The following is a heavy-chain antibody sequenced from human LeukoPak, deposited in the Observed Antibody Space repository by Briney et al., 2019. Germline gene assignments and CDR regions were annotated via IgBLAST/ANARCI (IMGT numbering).Heavy chain of an antibody. J-gene: IGHJ4*02. D-gene: IGHD3-10*01. CDR3: ASPQQGPFGEIRHFDY. CDR1: GFTFSSYS. V-gene: IGHV4-39*07. Sequence: PGGSLRLSCAASGFTFSSYSMNWVRQPPGKGLEWIGSIHYSGSTYYNPSLKSRVTISVDTSKNQFSLKLSSVTAADTAVYYCASPQQGPFGEIRHFDYWGQGTLVTVSS. CDR2: IHYSGST.